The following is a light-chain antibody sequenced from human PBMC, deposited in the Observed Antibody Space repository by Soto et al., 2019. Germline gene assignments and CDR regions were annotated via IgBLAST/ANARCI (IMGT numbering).Light chain of an antibody. CDR3: QQSNNWPLT. Sequence: EIVMTQSPGTLSVSPGERATLSCRASQSVSSNLAWYQQKPGQAPRLLIYGASTRATGIPARFSGSGSGTEFTLTISSLQSEDFAVYYCQQSNNWPLTFGGGTK. CDR1: QSVSSN. CDR2: GAS. V-gene: IGKV3D-15*01. J-gene: IGKJ4*01.